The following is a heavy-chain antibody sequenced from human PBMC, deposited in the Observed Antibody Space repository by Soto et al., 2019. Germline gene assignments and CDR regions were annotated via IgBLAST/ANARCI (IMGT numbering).Heavy chain of an antibody. D-gene: IGHD3-3*01. CDR3: ARGGGVVISAFDP. CDR2: INHSGST. V-gene: IGHV4-34*01. Sequence: QVQLQQWGAGLLKPSETLSLTFAVYGGSFSGYYWSWIRQPPGKGLEWIGEINHSGSTNYNPSLKSRVTISVDTSKSQFSLKLSSVTAADTAVYYGARGGGVVISAFDPWGQGTMVTVSS. CDR1: GGSFSGYY. J-gene: IGHJ5*02.